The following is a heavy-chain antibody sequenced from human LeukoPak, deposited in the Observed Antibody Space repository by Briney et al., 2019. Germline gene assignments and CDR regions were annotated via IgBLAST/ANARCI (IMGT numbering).Heavy chain of an antibody. D-gene: IGHD3-22*01. CDR3: ARDEYYYDSSGYYYYFDY. J-gene: IGHJ4*02. CDR1: GFTFSSYS. Sequence: PGGSLRLSCAASGFTFSSYSMNWVRQAPGKGLEWVANIKRDGSEKYYVDSVKGRFTISRDNAKNSVYLQMNSLRAEDTAVYYCARDEYYYDSSGYYYYFDYWGQGTLVTVSS. CDR2: IKRDGSEK. V-gene: IGHV3-7*04.